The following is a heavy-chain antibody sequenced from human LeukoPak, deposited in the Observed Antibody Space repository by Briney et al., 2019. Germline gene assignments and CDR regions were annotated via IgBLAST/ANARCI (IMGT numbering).Heavy chain of an antibody. Sequence: PGGSLRLSCAASGFTFSSYAMSWVRQAPGKGLEWVSAISGSGGSTYYADSVKGRFTISRDNSKNTLYLQMNSLRAEDTAVYYCAKGGVSGDYPSFSIYYYYMDVWGKGTTVTVSS. D-gene: IGHD4-17*01. V-gene: IGHV3-23*01. J-gene: IGHJ6*03. CDR3: AKGGVSGDYPSFSIYYYYMDV. CDR1: GFTFSSYA. CDR2: ISGSGGST.